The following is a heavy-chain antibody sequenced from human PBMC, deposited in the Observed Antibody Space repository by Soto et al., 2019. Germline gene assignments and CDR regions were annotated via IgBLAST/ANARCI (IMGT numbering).Heavy chain of an antibody. CDR3: ARGATIFGVAAYSYYEMEV. J-gene: IGHJ6*02. Sequence: QVQLVQSGAEVKKPGSSVKVSCRASGGTFSNYAISCVRQAPGQGLEWMGGIVPAFGTPNYAQNLQGRITITADDSTTTVYMDLSSLRSEDTAVYYCARGATIFGVAAYSYYEMEVWGQGTTVTVSS. D-gene: IGHD3-3*01. CDR2: IVPAFGTP. CDR1: GGTFSNYA. V-gene: IGHV1-69*01.